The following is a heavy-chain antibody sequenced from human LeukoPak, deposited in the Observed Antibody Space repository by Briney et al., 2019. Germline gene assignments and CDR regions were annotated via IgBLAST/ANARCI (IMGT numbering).Heavy chain of an antibody. CDR3: AKSSYYDASGYYREYYFDY. CDR2: IKQDGSEK. J-gene: IGHJ4*02. CDR1: GFTFGDYG. V-gene: IGHV3-7*03. Sequence: GGSLRLSCATSGFTFGDYGVSWFRQAPGKGLQWVAKIKQDGSEKYYVDSVKGRFTISRDNSKNTLYLQMNSLRDEDTAVYYCAKSSYYDASGYYREYYFDYWGQGTLVTVSS. D-gene: IGHD3-22*01.